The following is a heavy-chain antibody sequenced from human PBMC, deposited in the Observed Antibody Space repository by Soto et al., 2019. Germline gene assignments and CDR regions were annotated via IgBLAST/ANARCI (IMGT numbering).Heavy chain of an antibody. D-gene: IGHD3-22*01. J-gene: IGHJ4*01. CDR1: GYTFTSYY. V-gene: IGHV1-46*01. Sequence: ASVKVSCKASGYTFTSYYMHWVRQAPGQGLEWMGIINPSGGSTSYAQKFQGRVTMTRDTSTSTVYMELSSLRTEDTAVYFCTTDSYSTMIVVRFDYWGHGTLDTVSS. CDR3: TTDSYSTMIVVRFDY. CDR2: INPSGGST.